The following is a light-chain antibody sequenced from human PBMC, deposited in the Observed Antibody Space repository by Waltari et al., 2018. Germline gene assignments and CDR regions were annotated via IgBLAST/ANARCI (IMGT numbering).Light chain of an antibody. V-gene: IGLV4-69*01. J-gene: IGLJ3*02. CDR3: QTGGFGIWV. CDR1: SGHSSYA. Sequence: QLMLTQSPSASASLGASVKLPCTLSSGHSSYAIAWNQQQPEKGPRYLMKVNSDGSHIKGDGIPDRFSGSSSGAERYLTISSLQSEDEADYYCQTGGFGIWVFGGGTKLTVL. CDR2: VNSDGSH.